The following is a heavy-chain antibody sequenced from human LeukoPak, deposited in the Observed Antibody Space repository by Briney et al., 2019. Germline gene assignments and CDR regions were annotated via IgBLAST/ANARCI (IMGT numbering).Heavy chain of an antibody. D-gene: IGHD4-17*01. Sequence: GGSLRLSWAASGFTVSSNYMSWVRQAPGKGLEWVSVIYSGGSTYYADSVKGRFTISRDNSKNTLYLQMNSLRAEDTAVYYCARYLLNGDLDYWGQGTLVTVSS. V-gene: IGHV3-53*01. CDR2: IYSGGST. J-gene: IGHJ4*02. CDR3: ARYLLNGDLDY. CDR1: GFTVSSNY.